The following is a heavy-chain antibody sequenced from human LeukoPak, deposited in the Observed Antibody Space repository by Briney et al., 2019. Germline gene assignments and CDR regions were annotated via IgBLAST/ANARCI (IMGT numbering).Heavy chain of an antibody. D-gene: IGHD6-13*01. V-gene: IGHV7-4-1*02. CDR3: AHSSSWYFNYMDV. J-gene: IGHJ6*03. CDR2: INTNTGNP. Sequence: APVKVSCKASGYTFTSYAMNWVRQAPGQGLEWMGWINTNTGNPTYAQGFTGRFVFSLDTSVSTAYLQISSLKAEDTAVYYCAHSSSWYFNYMDVWGKGTTVTVSS. CDR1: GYTFTSYA.